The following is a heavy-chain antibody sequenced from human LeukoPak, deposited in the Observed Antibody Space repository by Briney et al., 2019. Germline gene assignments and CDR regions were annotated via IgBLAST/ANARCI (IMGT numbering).Heavy chain of an antibody. CDR2: INKDGSET. Sequence: PGGSLRLSCAASGLAFSSHWMSWIRQAPGKGLEWVANINKDGSETRYLDSVRGRFTISRDNAKESVYLQMNSLRAEDTAVYYCARVGARGVIAIGGMDVWGQGTTVTVSS. CDR3: ARVGARGVIAIGGMDV. V-gene: IGHV3-7*05. J-gene: IGHJ6*02. D-gene: IGHD3-16*02. CDR1: GLAFSSHW.